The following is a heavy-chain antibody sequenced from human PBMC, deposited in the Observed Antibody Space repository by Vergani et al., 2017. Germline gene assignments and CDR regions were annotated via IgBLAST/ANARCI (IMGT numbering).Heavy chain of an antibody. Sequence: EVQLVESGGGLVQPGGSLRLSCAASRFTFSSYDMHWVRQATGKGLEWVSTIGTAGDTYYPGSVKGRFTISRENAKNSLYLQMNNLRAGDTAVYYCARARSSGSNWGYFDLGGRGTLVTVSS. CDR2: IGTAGDT. CDR1: RFTFSSYD. V-gene: IGHV3-13*01. D-gene: IGHD3-10*01. CDR3: ARARSSGSNWGYFDL. J-gene: IGHJ2*01.